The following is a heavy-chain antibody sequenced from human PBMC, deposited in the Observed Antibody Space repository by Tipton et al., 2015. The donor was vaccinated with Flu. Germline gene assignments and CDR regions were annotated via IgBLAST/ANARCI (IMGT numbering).Heavy chain of an antibody. CDR3: ARDIGGAVAGTLWGYNWFDP. CDR2: IYTSGST. D-gene: IGHD6-19*01. J-gene: IGHJ5*02. Sequence: LRLSCTVSGGSISSYYWSWIRQPAGKGLEWIGRIYTSGSTNYSPSLKSRVTMSVDTSKNQFSLKLSSVTAADTAVYYCARDIGGAVAGTLWGYNWFDPWGQGTLVTVSS. V-gene: IGHV4-4*07. CDR1: GGSISSYY.